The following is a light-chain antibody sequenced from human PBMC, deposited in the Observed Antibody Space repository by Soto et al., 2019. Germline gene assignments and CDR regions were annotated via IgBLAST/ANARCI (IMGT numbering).Light chain of an antibody. CDR2: GAS. J-gene: IGKJ5*01. V-gene: IGKV3-20*01. CDR3: QQYATSPIT. Sequence: ENELTQALGTWSWSPGERATLSCRVSQSVGRNYLAWFQQISGQAPRLVIYGASSRAAGIPDRLSGSGSGTDFTLTISRLEPEDFAVHYCQQYATSPITSGHGTRLEIK. CDR1: QSVGRNY.